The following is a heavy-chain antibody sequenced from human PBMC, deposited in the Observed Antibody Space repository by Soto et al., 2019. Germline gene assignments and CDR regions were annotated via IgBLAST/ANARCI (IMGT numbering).Heavy chain of an antibody. J-gene: IGHJ6*02. CDR2: FDPEDGET. CDR1: GYTLTELS. Sequence: ASVKVSCKVSGYTLTELSMHWVRQAPGKGLEWMGGFDPEDGETIYAQKFQGRVTMTEDTSTDTAYMELSSLRSEDTAVYHCATCSSTSCPLVAGMDVWGQGTTVTVSS. D-gene: IGHD2-2*01. CDR3: ATCSSTSCPLVAGMDV. V-gene: IGHV1-24*01.